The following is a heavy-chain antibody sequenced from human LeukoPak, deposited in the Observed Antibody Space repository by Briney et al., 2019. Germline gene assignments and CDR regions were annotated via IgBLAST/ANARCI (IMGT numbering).Heavy chain of an antibody. Sequence: ASVKVSCKASGYTFTSYYMHWVRQAPGQGLEWMGIINPSGGSTSYAQKFQGRVTMTWDTSTSTVYMELSSLRSEDTAVYYCARDGESVAAAGTSHWFDPWGQGTLVTVSS. V-gene: IGHV1-46*01. CDR1: GYTFTSYY. D-gene: IGHD6-13*01. J-gene: IGHJ5*02. CDR2: INPSGGST. CDR3: ARDGESVAAAGTSHWFDP.